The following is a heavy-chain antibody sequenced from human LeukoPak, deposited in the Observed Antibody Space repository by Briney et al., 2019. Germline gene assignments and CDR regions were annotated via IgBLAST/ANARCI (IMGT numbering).Heavy chain of an antibody. Sequence: SETLSLTCTVSGGSISSYYWSWIRQPPGKGLEWIGYIYYSGSTNYNPSLKSRVTISVDTSKNQFSLKLSSVTAADTAVYYCARGLTVWGSYRHTYYFDYWRRGTLVTVSS. CDR2: IYYSGST. J-gene: IGHJ4*02. CDR3: ARGLTVWGSYRHTYYFDY. V-gene: IGHV4-59*01. CDR1: GGSISSYY. D-gene: IGHD3-16*02.